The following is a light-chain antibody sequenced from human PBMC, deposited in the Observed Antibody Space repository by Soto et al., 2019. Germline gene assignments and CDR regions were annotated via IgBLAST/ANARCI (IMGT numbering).Light chain of an antibody. CDR2: EVS. CDR1: SSDVGGYDY. Sequence: QSVLTQPASVSGSPGQSITISCTGTSSDVGGYDYVSWYQQHPGKAPKLMIYEVSNRPSGVSNRFSGSKSGNTASLTISGLQADGEADYYCSSYTSSSTYVFGTGTKVTVL. CDR3: SSYTSSSTYV. J-gene: IGLJ1*01. V-gene: IGLV2-14*01.